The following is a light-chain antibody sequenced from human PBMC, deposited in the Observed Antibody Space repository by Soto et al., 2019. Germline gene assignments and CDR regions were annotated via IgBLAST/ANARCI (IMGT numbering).Light chain of an antibody. CDR2: GDN. J-gene: IGLJ2*01. CDR1: NSNIGAGYD. Sequence: QPVLTQPPSVSGAPGQSFTISCTGGNSNIGAGYDVHRYRQISGTAPKLLIYGDNNRPSGVPDRFSGSKSGTSASLAITGLQAEDEADYYCHSYDSGLSGAMVGGGTKLTVL. V-gene: IGLV1-40*01. CDR3: HSYDSGLSGAM.